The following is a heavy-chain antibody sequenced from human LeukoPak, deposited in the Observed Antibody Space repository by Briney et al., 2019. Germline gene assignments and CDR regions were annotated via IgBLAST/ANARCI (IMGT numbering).Heavy chain of an antibody. Sequence: ASVKVSCKASGYTFTSYAMHWGRQAPGQRLEWMGWINAGNGNTKYSQKFQGRVTITRDTAANTAYMEMRSLRSEDTAVYYCASASAKGQGAFDIWGQGTGVTVSS. V-gene: IGHV1-3*01. J-gene: IGHJ3*02. CDR1: GYTFTSYA. CDR3: ASASAKGQGAFDI. CDR2: INAGNGNT.